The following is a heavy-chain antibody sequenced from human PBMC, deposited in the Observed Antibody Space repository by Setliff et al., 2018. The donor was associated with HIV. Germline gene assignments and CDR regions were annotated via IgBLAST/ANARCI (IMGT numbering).Heavy chain of an antibody. CDR1: GYTFTGYY. V-gene: IGHV1-2*04. Sequence: ASVKVSCKASGYTFTGYYMHWVRQAPGQGLEWMGWINPNSGGTNYAQKFQGWVTMTRDTSISTAYMDLTTLSSADTAIYYCAKADVLLCDFWGQGTLVTVSS. J-gene: IGHJ4*02. CDR2: INPNSGGT. D-gene: IGHD3-16*01. CDR3: AKADVLLCDF.